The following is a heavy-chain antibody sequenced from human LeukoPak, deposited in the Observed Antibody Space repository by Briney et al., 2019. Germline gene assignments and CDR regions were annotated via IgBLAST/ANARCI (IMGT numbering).Heavy chain of an antibody. V-gene: IGHV1-8*02. CDR2: MNPNSGNT. CDR3: ARAKKNWFDP. J-gene: IGHJ5*02. CDR1: GYTFTGHY. Sequence: GASVKVSCKASGYTFTGHYMHWARQATGQGLEWMGWMNPNSGNTGYAQKFQGRVTMTRNTSISTAYMELSSLRSEDTAVYYCARAKKNWFDPWGQGTLVTVSS.